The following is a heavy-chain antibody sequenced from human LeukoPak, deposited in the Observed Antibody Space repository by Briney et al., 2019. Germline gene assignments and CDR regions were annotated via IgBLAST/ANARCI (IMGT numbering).Heavy chain of an antibody. CDR3: ARGRGNYDSSGYYRY. CDR2: INHSGST. Sequence: SETLSLTCAVYGGSFSGYYWSWIRQPPGKGLEWIGEINHSGSTNYNPSLKSRVTISVDTSKNQFSLKLSSVTAADTAVYYCARGRGNYDSSGYYRYWGQGTLVTVSS. J-gene: IGHJ4*02. V-gene: IGHV4-34*01. CDR1: GGSFSGYY. D-gene: IGHD3-22*01.